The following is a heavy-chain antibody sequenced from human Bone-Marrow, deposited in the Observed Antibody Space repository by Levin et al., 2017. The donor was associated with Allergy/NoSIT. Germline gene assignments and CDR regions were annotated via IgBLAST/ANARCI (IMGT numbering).Heavy chain of an antibody. Sequence: GESLKISCAASGFTVSRNYMSWVRQAPGKGLEWVSLIYSGGYTQYSDSAMGRFTITRDNSKNRMYLQMNSLRVDGTAVYYCARDGPGTATGTPWGQGTLVTVSS. J-gene: IGHJ4*02. D-gene: IGHD1-7*01. V-gene: IGHV3-66*01. CDR2: IYSGGYT. CDR3: ARDGPGTATGTP. CDR1: GFTVSRNY.